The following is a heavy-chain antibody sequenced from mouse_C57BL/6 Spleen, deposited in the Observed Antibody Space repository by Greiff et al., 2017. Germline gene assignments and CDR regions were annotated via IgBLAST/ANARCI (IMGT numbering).Heavy chain of an antibody. J-gene: IGHJ3*01. CDR1: GYSITSGYY. V-gene: IGHV3-6*01. Sequence: DVQLQESGPGLVKPSQSLSLTCSVTGYSITSGYYWNWIRQFPGNKLEWMGYISYDGSNNYNPSLKNRISITRDTSKNQFFLKLNSVTTEDTATYYCAREEGIPFAYWGQGTLVTVSA. CDR3: AREEGIPFAY. CDR2: ISYDGSN.